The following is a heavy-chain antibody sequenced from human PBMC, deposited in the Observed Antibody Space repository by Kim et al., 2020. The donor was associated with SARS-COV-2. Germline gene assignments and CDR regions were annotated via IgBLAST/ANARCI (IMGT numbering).Heavy chain of an antibody. J-gene: IGHJ6*02. CDR1: GYTFTSYA. Sequence: ASVKVSCKASGYTFTSYAMNWVRQAPGQGLEWMGWINTNTGNPTYAQGFTGRFVFSLDTSVSTAYLQISSLKAEDTAVYYCARDRSGWLFYYYYGMDVWGQGTTVTVSS. CDR2: INTNTGNP. V-gene: IGHV7-4-1*02. CDR3: ARDRSGWLFYYYYGMDV. D-gene: IGHD6-13*01.